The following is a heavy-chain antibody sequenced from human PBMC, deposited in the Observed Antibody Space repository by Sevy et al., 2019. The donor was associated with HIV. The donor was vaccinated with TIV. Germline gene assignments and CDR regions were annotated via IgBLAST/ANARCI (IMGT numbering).Heavy chain of an antibody. J-gene: IGHJ5*02. CDR2: MNPNSGNT. CDR1: GYTFTSYD. CDR3: ARTYYDFWSGYYVWFDP. Sequence: ASVNVSCKASGYTFTSYDINWVRQATGQGLEWMGWMNPNSGNTGYAQKFQGRVTMTRNTSISTAYMELSSLRSEDTAVYYCARTYYDFWSGYYVWFDPWGQGTLVTVSS. D-gene: IGHD3-3*01. V-gene: IGHV1-8*01.